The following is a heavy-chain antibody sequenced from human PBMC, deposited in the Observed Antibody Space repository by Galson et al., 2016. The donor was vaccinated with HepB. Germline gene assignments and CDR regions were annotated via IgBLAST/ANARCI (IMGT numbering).Heavy chain of an antibody. CDR3: ARDPDRVYSSGYFDH. D-gene: IGHD3-22*01. CDR1: GFTFGRYS. V-gene: IGHV3-48*02. Sequence: SLRLSCAASGFTFGRYSMNWVRQAPGKGLEWVSSISYSSSTIYYADSVRGRFTVPRDNAKNALYLQMNSLRDEDTAVYYCARDPDRVYSSGYFDHWGQGTLVTVSS. J-gene: IGHJ4*02. CDR2: ISYSSSTI.